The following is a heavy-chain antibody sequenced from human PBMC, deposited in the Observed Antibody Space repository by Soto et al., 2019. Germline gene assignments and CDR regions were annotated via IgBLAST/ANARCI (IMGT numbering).Heavy chain of an antibody. Sequence: AAVKDSFKASGYTFTRYDINGVRQATGQGLAWMGWMNPNSGNTGYAQKFQGRVTMTRNTSISTAYMELSSLRSEDTAVYYCARVVVTAIRYYYGMDVWGQGTTVTVSS. CDR2: MNPNSGNT. CDR3: ARVVVTAIRYYYGMDV. V-gene: IGHV1-8*01. CDR1: GYTFTRYD. D-gene: IGHD2-21*02. J-gene: IGHJ6*02.